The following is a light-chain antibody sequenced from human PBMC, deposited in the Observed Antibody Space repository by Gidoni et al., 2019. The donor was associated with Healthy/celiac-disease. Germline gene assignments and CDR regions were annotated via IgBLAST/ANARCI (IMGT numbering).Light chain of an antibody. V-gene: IGLV1-40*01. CDR3: QSYDSSLSALVV. J-gene: IGLJ2*01. CDR2: GNS. CDR1: SSNIRASYD. Sequence: QSALTQPPSVSGAPGQRVTISCTGSSSNIRASYDAHWHHQLPGTAPKLLIYGNSNRPSGVPDRFSGSKSGTSASLAITGLQAEDEADYYCQSYDSSLSALVVFGGGTKLTVL.